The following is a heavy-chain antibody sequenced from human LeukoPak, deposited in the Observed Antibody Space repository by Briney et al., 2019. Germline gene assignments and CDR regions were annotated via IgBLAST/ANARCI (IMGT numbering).Heavy chain of an antibody. CDR1: GFTFSSYG. D-gene: IGHD3-9*01. CDR3: ATRLLTGYRFEYFQH. V-gene: IGHV3-30*03. J-gene: IGHJ1*01. Sequence: GGSLRLSCAASGFTFSSYGMHWVRQAPGKGLEWVAVISYDGSNKYYADSVKGRFTISRDNSKNTLYLQMNSLRAEDTAVYYCATRLLTGYRFEYFQHWGQGTLVTVSS. CDR2: ISYDGSNK.